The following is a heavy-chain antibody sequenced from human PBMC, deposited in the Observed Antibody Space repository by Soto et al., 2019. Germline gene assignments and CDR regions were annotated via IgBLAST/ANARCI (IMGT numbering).Heavy chain of an antibody. J-gene: IGHJ6*02. Sequence: EVQLVESGGGLGKPGGSLRLSCAASGFTFSNAWMNWVRQAPGKGLEWVGRIKSKSDGETTDYAAPVKGRFTISRDDSKNTLYLQMNSLKTEDTAVYYCTTGLTYYYDSSGYYWAGGMDVWGQGITVTVSS. CDR3: TTGLTYYYDSSGYYWAGGMDV. CDR2: IKSKSDGETT. CDR1: GFTFSNAW. V-gene: IGHV3-15*01. D-gene: IGHD3-22*01.